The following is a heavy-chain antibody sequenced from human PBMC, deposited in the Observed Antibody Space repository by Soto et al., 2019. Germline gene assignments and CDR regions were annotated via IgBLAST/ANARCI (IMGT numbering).Heavy chain of an antibody. CDR2: ISAYNGNT. V-gene: IGHV1-18*01. D-gene: IGHD3-3*01. CDR1: GYTFTSYG. CDR3: ARDERRFLEWLSNRPGSGMDV. J-gene: IGHJ6*02. Sequence: GASVKVSCKASGYTFTSYGISWVRQAPGQGLEWMGWISAYNGNTNYAQKLQGRVTMTTDTSTSTAYMELRSLRSDDTAVYYCARDERRFLEWLSNRPGSGMDVWGQGTTVTVSS.